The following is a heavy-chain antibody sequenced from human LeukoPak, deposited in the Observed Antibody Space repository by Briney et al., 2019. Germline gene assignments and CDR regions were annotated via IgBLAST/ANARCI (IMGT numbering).Heavy chain of an antibody. V-gene: IGHV1-2*02. J-gene: IGHJ6*03. D-gene: IGHD1-14*01. CDR3: ARGVAGVYFYYYMDV. CDR1: GYTFTCYY. CDR2: INSNNGDT. Sequence: ASVKVSCKATGYTFTCYYIQWVRQAPGQGLEWMGWINSNNGDTNYAQKFQGRVTMTRDTSISTAYMELSGLRSDDTAVYYCARGVAGVYFYYYMDVWGEGTTVTVSS.